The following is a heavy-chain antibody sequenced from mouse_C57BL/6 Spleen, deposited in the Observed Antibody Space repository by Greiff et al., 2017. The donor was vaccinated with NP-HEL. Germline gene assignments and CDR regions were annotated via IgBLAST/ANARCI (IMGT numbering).Heavy chain of an antibody. CDR3: ARGSRYYAMDY. Sequence: QVQLQQSGPELVKPGASVKLSCKASGYTFTSYDINWVKQRPGQGLEWIGWIYPRDGSTKYNEKFKGKATLTVDTSSSTAYMELHSLTSEDSSVYFCARGSRYYAMDYWGQGTSVTVSS. CDR1: GYTFTSYD. D-gene: IGHD1-1*01. CDR2: IYPRDGST. V-gene: IGHV1-85*01. J-gene: IGHJ4*01.